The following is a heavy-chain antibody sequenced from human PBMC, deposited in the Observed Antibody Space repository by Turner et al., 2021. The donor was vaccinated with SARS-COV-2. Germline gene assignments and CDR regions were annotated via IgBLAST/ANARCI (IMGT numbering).Heavy chain of an antibody. D-gene: IGHD5-18*01. J-gene: IGHJ5*02. CDR3: AKADTAMAWYNWFDP. CDR2: ISGSGGST. V-gene: IGHV3-23*01. Sequence: EVQLLESGGGLVQPGGSPGLSCSASGFPFSSYAMGGVRPAPGEGLEWVSGISGSGGSTYYADSVKGRFTIFRDNSKNTLYLQMNSLRAEDTAVYYCAKADTAMAWYNWFDPWGQGTLVTVSS. CDR1: GFPFSSYA.